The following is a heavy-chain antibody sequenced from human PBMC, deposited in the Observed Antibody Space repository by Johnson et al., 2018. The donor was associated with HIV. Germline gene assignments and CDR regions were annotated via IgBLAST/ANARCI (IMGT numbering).Heavy chain of an antibody. Sequence: VHLVESGGGLVQPGGSLRLSCAASGFTFSNYAMSWVRQAPGKGLAWVSIIYSGGTTNYADSVTGRFTISRDTSQNTVFLQMNSLRAEDTAVYYCAREEAYCGGDCYSAFDIWGQGTMVTVSS. CDR2: IYSGGTT. V-gene: IGHV3-66*02. J-gene: IGHJ3*02. D-gene: IGHD2-21*02. CDR1: GFTFSNYA. CDR3: AREEAYCGGDCYSAFDI.